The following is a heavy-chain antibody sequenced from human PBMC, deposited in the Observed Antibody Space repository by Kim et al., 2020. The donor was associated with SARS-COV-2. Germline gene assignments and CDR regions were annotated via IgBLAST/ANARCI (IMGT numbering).Heavy chain of an antibody. CDR2: IDPSDSYT. D-gene: IGHD2-15*01. CDR3: ARDLGYCSGGSCYGFDP. Sequence: GESLKISCKGSGYSFTSYWISWVRQMPGKGLEWMGRIDPSDSYTNYSPSFQGHVTISADKSISTAYLQWSSLKASDTAMYYCARDLGYCSGGSCYGFDPWGQGTLVTVSS. J-gene: IGHJ5*02. V-gene: IGHV5-10-1*01. CDR1: GYSFTSYW.